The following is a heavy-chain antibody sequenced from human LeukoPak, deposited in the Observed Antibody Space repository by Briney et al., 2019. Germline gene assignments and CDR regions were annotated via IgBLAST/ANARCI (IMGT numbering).Heavy chain of an antibody. CDR1: GYTFTDYA. V-gene: IGHV1-3*01. D-gene: IGHD6-19*01. Sequence: ASVKVSCKASGYTFTDYAIHWVRQAPGQGLDWMGWINVGNGNTKYSQRFQDRVTITRDTSASTAYMHLISLRSEDTAVYYCARGGMYSNDWGYYFDYWGQGSLVTVSS. CDR2: INVGNGNT. CDR3: ARGGMYSNDWGYYFDY. J-gene: IGHJ4*02.